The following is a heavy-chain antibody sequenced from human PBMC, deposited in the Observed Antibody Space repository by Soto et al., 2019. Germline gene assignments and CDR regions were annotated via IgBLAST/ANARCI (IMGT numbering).Heavy chain of an antibody. CDR1: GYTFTSYG. CDR3: ARDSNSDILNPYYYYYGMDV. J-gene: IGHJ6*02. CDR2: ISAYNGNT. D-gene: IGHD3-9*01. Sequence: ASVKVSCKASGYTFTSYGISWVRQAPGQGLEWMGWISAYNGNTNYAQKLQGRVTMTTDTSTSTAYMELRSLRSDDTAVYYCARDSNSDILNPYYYYYGMDVWGQGTTVTVYS. V-gene: IGHV1-18*04.